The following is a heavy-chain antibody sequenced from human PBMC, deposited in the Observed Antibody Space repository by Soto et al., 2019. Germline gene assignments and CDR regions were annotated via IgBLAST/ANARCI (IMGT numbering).Heavy chain of an antibody. J-gene: IGHJ2*01. CDR1: GGTFSSYT. CDR2: IIPIFGTA. CDR3: ARGNHRWLQMWYFDL. D-gene: IGHD5-12*01. Sequence: HVQLVQSGAEVKKPGSSVTVSFKASGGTFSSYTISWVRQAPGQGLEWMGGIIPIFGTANYAQKFQGRVTITADESTSTAYMELSSLRSEDTAVYYCARGNHRWLQMWYFDLWGRGTLVTVSS. V-gene: IGHV1-69*12.